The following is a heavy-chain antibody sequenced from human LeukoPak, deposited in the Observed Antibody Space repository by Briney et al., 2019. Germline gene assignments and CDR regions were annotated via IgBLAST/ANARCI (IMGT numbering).Heavy chain of an antibody. V-gene: IGHV4-39*01. CDR2: IYYSGST. D-gene: IGHD3-22*01. CDR3: ARQAYYDSSGYSHDAFDI. Sequence: KTSETLSLTCTVSGGSISSSSYYWGWIRQPPGKGLEWIGSIYYSGSTYYNPSLKSRVTISVDTSKNQLSLKLSSVTAADTAVYYCARQAYYDSSGYSHDAFDIWGQGTMVTVSS. CDR1: GGSISSSSYY. J-gene: IGHJ3*02.